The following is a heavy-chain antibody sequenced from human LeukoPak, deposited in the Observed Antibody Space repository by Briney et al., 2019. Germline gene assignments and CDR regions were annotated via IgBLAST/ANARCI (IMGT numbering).Heavy chain of an antibody. Sequence: GGSLRLSCAASGFTFSTSWMHWVRQAPGKGLVWVSRINSDGSSTSYADSLKGRFTISRDNAKNTLYLQMNSLRAEDTAVYYCSEDDNVDTSGFGRHWGQGTLVTVSS. CDR1: GFTFSTSW. D-gene: IGHD6-19*01. CDR3: SEDDNVDTSGFGRH. V-gene: IGHV3-74*01. J-gene: IGHJ4*02. CDR2: INSDGSST.